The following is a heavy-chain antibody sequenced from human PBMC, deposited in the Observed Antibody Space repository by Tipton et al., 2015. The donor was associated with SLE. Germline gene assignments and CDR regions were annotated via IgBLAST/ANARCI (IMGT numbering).Heavy chain of an antibody. V-gene: IGHV4-30-4*01. CDR2: INHSGST. CDR3: ARGFEGG. D-gene: IGHD3-16*01. Sequence: TLSLTCTVSGGSISSGDYYWSWIRQPPGKGLEWIGEINHSGSTNYNPSLKSRVTISVDTSKNQFSLKLSSVTAADTAVYYCARGFEGGWGQGTLVTVSS. J-gene: IGHJ4*02. CDR1: GGSISSGDYY.